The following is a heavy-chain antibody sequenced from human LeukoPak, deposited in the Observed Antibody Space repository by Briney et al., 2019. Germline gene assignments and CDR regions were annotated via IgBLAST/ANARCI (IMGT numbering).Heavy chain of an antibody. Sequence: SVKVSCKASGGTFSSYAISWVRQAPGQGLERMGGIIPIFGTANYAQKFQGRVTITADESTSTAYMELSSLRSEDTAVYYCARDRGDDSSGYYFPSYYFDYWGQGTLVTVSS. J-gene: IGHJ4*02. CDR1: GGTFSSYA. V-gene: IGHV1-69*13. CDR2: IIPIFGTA. CDR3: ARDRGDDSSGYYFPSYYFDY. D-gene: IGHD3-22*01.